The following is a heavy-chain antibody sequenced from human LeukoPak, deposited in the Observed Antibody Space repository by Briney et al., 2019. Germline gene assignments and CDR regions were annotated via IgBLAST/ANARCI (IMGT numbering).Heavy chain of an antibody. CDR2: ISYDGSNK. V-gene: IGHV3-30-3*01. D-gene: IGHD3-10*01. CDR1: GFTFSSYA. J-gene: IGHJ6*02. CDR3: ARDPFTMVRGVITYYYYGMDV. Sequence: GGSLRLSCAASGFTFSSYAMHWVRQAPGKGLEWVAVISYDGSNKYYADSVKGRFTISRDNSKNTLYLQMNSLRAEDTAVYYCARDPFTMVRGVITYYYYGMDVWGQGTTVTVSS.